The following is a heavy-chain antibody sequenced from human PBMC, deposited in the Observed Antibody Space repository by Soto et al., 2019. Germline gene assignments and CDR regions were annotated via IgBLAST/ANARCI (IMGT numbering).Heavy chain of an antibody. V-gene: IGHV3-21*01. CDR1: GFTFSSYA. CDR3: ESFLYFDY. Sequence: EVQLVESGGGLVKPGGSLRLSCAASGFTFSSYAMNWVRQAPGKGLEWVSSISSSSSYISYADAVKGRITISRDNARNSIYLQMNCLRAEDTAVYYCESFLYFDYWGQGTLVTVSS. J-gene: IGHJ4*02. CDR2: ISSSSSYI.